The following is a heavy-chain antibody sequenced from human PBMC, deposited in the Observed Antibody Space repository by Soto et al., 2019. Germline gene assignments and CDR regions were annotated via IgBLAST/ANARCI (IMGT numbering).Heavy chain of an antibody. J-gene: IGHJ4*02. V-gene: IGHV3-49*03. CDR3: TRTPVVVVPAANDY. Sequence: GGSLRLSCTASGFTFGDYAMSWFRQAPGKGLEWVGFIRSKAYGGTTEYAASVKGRFTISRDDSKSIAYLQMNSLKTEDTAVYYCTRTPVVVVPAANDYWGQGTLVTVSS. D-gene: IGHD2-2*01. CDR2: IRSKAYGGTT. CDR1: GFTFGDYA.